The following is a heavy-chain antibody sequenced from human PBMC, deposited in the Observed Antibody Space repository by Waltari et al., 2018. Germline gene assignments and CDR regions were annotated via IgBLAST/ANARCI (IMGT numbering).Heavy chain of an antibody. CDR3: ARDADIVATIMMDP. CDR1: GYTFTGYY. V-gene: IGHV1-2*02. CDR2: INPNSVGT. Sequence: QVQLVQSGAEVKKPGASVKVSCKASGYTFTGYYMHWVRQAPGQGLEWMGWINPNSVGTNDAQKFQGRVTMTRDTSISTAYMELSRLRSDDTAVYYCARDADIVATIMMDPWGQGTLVTVSS. D-gene: IGHD5-12*01. J-gene: IGHJ5*02.